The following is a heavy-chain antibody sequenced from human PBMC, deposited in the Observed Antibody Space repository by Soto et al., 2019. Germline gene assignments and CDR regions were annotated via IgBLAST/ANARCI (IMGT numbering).Heavy chain of an antibody. D-gene: IGHD3-9*01. Sequence: QVHLQESGPGLVKPSQTLSLTCTASGASVTSVDCYRSWIRHSPGRGLEWIGYIYFRGTSYYIPSIKSRVSMYVETSEYQFSLKLQSVTAADTAVYYCAGALGILAGYYRPWGQGTLVTVSS. V-gene: IGHV4-30-4*01. CDR1: GASVTSVDCY. CDR3: AGALGILAGYYRP. CDR2: IYFRGTS. J-gene: IGHJ5*01.